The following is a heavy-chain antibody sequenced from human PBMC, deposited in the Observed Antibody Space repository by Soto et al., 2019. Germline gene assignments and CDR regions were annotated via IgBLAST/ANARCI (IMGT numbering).Heavy chain of an antibody. Sequence: CAASRFTFSSYTMSWVRQAPGKGLEWVSTISGSGGSTYYADSVKGRFTISRDNSKNTLYLQMNSLRAEDTAVYYCAKDIPGSSWYYYYGMDVWGQGTTVTVSS. CDR1: RFTFSSYT. V-gene: IGHV3-23*01. J-gene: IGHJ6*02. CDR3: AKDIPGSSWYYYYGMDV. D-gene: IGHD6-13*01. CDR2: ISGSGGST.